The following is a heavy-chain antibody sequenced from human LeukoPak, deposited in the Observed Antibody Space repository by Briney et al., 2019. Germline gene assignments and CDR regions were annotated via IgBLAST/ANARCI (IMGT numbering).Heavy chain of an antibody. J-gene: IGHJ3*02. CDR2: IYTSGST. CDR3: ASGSSIAAPADAFDI. V-gene: IGHV4-4*07. CDR1: GGSISSYY. Sequence: TSETLSLTCTVSGGSISSYYWSWIRQPAGKGLEWIGRIYTSGSTNYNPSLKSRVTMSVDTSKNQFSLELSSVTAADTAVYYCASGSSIAAPADAFDIWGQGTMVTVSS. D-gene: IGHD6-6*01.